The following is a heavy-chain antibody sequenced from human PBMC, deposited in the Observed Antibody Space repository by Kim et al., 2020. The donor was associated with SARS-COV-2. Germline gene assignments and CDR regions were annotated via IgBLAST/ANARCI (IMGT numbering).Heavy chain of an antibody. CDR3: AKDNSSGYRPWYYFDY. CDR2: ISWNGGSI. D-gene: IGHD3-22*01. CDR1: GFTFDDSD. Sequence: GGSLRLSCAASGFTFDDSDMHCVRQAPGKGLEWVSGISWNGGSIGYANSVKGRFTITRDNAKDTLYLKMNSLRAEDTALYYCAKDNSSGYRPWYYFDYWGQGTRVTVSS. J-gene: IGHJ4*02. V-gene: IGHV3-9*01.